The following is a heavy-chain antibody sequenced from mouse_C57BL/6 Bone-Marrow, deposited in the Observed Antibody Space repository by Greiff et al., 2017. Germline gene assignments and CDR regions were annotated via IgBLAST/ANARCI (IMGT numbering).Heavy chain of an antibody. CDR2: IDPEDGDT. D-gene: IGHD2-3*01. V-gene: IGHV14-1*01. CDR1: GFNIKDYY. Sequence: DVQLVESGAELVRPGASVKLSCTASGFNIKDYYMHWVKQRPEQGLEWIGRIDPEDGDTEYAPKFPGKATMTADTSSNTAYLQLSSLTSEDTAVYYCTTIYDGYYDWYCDVWGTGTTVTVSS. J-gene: IGHJ1*03. CDR3: TTIYDGYYDWYCDV.